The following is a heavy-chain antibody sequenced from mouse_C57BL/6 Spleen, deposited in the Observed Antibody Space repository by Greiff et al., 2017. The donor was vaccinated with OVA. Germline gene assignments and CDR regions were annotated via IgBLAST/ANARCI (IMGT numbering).Heavy chain of an antibody. D-gene: IGHD2-12*01. J-gene: IGHJ2*01. Sequence: QVQLQQPGAELVKPGASVKLSCTASGYTFTSYWMHWVKQRPGRGLEWIGRFDPNSGGTKYNEKFKSKATLTVDKPSSTAYMQLSSLTSEDSAVYYCARSGTIVHFDYWGQGTTLTVAS. V-gene: IGHV1-72*01. CDR3: ARSGTIVHFDY. CDR1: GYTFTSYW. CDR2: FDPNSGGT.